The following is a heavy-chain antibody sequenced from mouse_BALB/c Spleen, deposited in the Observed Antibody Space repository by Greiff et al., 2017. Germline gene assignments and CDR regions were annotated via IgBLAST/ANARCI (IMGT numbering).Heavy chain of an antibody. Sequence: VHVKQSGPELVKPRASVKISCKASGYSFTGYYMHWVKQSHVKSLEWIGRINPYNGATSYNQNFKAKASLTVDKSSSTAYMELHSLTSEDSAVYSCERAYYYGSSYVDYWGQGTTLTVSS. D-gene: IGHD1-1*01. CDR3: ERAYYYGSSYVDY. CDR2: INPYNGAT. CDR1: GYSFTGYY. V-gene: IGHV1-31*01. J-gene: IGHJ2*01.